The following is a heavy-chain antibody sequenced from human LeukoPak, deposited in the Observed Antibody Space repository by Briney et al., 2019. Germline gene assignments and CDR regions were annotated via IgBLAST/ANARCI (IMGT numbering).Heavy chain of an antibody. CDR3: ARRKTTGIPGDAFDI. Sequence: GGSLRLSCAASGFTFSNSGMSWVRQAPGKGLEWVSYISSSGSTIYYADSVKGRFTISRDNAKNSLYLQMNSLRAEDTAVYYCARRKTTGIPGDAFDIRGQGTMVTVSS. V-gene: IGHV3-11*01. CDR1: GFTFSNSG. J-gene: IGHJ3*02. D-gene: IGHD1-14*01. CDR2: ISSSGSTI.